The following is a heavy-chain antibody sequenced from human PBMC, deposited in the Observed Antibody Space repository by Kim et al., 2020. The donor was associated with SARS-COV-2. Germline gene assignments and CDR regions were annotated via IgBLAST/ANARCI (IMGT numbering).Heavy chain of an antibody. D-gene: IGHD4-4*01. J-gene: IGHJ5*02. V-gene: IGHV4-4*07. CDR3: ARDKLTFESNYWFDP. Sequence: SETLSLTCTVSGGSISSYYWSWIRQPAGKGLEWIGRIYTSGSTNYNPSLKSRVTMSVDTSKNQFSLKLSSVTAADTAVYYCARDKLTFESNYWFDPWGQGTLVTVSS. CDR1: GGSISSYY. CDR2: IYTSGST.